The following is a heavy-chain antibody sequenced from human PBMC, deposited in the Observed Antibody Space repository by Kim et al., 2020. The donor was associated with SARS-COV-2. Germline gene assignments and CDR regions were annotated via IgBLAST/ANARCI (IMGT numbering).Heavy chain of an antibody. CDR1: GYTFTSYA. J-gene: IGHJ4*02. Sequence: ASVKVSCKASGYTFTSYAMHWVRQAPGQRLEWMGWINAGNGNTKYSQKFQGRVTITRDTSASTAYMELSSLRSEDTAVYYCARDFGGYDDSRALGYWGQGTLVTVSS. CDR3: ARDFGGYDDSRALGY. D-gene: IGHD5-12*01. V-gene: IGHV1-3*01. CDR2: INAGNGNT.